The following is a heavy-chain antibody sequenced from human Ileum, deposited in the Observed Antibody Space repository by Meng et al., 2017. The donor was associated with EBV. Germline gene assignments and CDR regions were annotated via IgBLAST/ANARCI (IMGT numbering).Heavy chain of an antibody. CDR1: SSSISNSYGY. J-gene: IGHJ4*02. CDR2: IYRSGST. CDR3: ARDPAYPRGVFDS. V-gene: IGHV4-39*07. D-gene: IGHD3-10*01. Sequence: KPSQTLSPACTVSSSSISNSYGYSDWTRQSPVKCLEWIACIYRSGSTYYDPSLKSRVVITPDTYKNQFSMKLSSVTAADTAVYYCARDPAYPRGVFDSWGQGTLVTVSS.